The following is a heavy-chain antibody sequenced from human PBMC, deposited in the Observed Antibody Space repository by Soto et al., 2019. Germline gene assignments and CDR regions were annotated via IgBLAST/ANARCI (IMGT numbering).Heavy chain of an antibody. V-gene: IGHV1-3*02. Sequence: QVHLVQSGAEVKKPGASVKVSCKASGYTFSRYAIHWVRRAPGQRLKWMGWSNAGNGDTNYSQEFQVRVTITRDTSASTAYMELRSLRSEDTAVYFCARGRPYGMDVWGQGTTVTVSS. CDR1: GYTFSRYA. CDR2: SNAGNGDT. J-gene: IGHJ6*02. CDR3: ARGRPYGMDV.